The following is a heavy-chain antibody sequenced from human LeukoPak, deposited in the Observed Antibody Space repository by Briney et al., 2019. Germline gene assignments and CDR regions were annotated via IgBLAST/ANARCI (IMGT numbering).Heavy chain of an antibody. V-gene: IGHV5-51*01. Sequence: HGESLNSSCQGFGCSFTDYWIAWVRRIPGKGLEGLGIIYLVDSATKYSPSFQSQVTISAHKSISTAYLQWSSQKAADPATYYCARLQNGGGSCHYWGQGTLVTASS. D-gene: IGHD2-15*01. CDR3: ARLQNGGGSCHY. CDR2: IYLVDSAT. CDR1: GCSFTDYW. J-gene: IGHJ4*02.